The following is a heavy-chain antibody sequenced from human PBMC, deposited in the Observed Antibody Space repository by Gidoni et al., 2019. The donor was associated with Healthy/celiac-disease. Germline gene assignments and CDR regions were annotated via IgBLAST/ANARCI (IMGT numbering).Heavy chain of an antibody. CDR2: ICSSSSCI. Sequence: EVQLVESGGGLVKTGGSLSLSRAASGCTCSSHSIHWVRQAPGKGLEWVSSICSSSSCIYYADSVKGRFTISRDNAKNSLYLQMNSLRAEATAVYYCARAGAAASVFDYWGQGTLVTVSS. D-gene: IGHD6-13*01. CDR3: ARAGAAASVFDY. CDR1: GCTCSSHS. J-gene: IGHJ4*02. V-gene: IGHV3-21*01.